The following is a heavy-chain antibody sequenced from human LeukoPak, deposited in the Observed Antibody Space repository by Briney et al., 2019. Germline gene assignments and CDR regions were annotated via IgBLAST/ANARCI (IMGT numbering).Heavy chain of an antibody. Sequence: ASVKVSCKASGGTFSSYAISWVRQAPGQGLEWMGGIIPIFGTANYAQKFQGRVTITTDESTSTAYMELSSLRSEDTAVYYCARADYDFWSGPRENWIDPWGQGTLVTASS. CDR1: GGTFSSYA. V-gene: IGHV1-69*05. CDR3: ARADYDFWSGPRENWIDP. D-gene: IGHD3-3*01. CDR2: IIPIFGTA. J-gene: IGHJ5*02.